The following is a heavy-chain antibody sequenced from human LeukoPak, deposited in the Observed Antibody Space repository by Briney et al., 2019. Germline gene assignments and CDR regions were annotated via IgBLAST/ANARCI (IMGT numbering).Heavy chain of an antibody. CDR3: AREEEIYYDFWSGYYELGIDY. Sequence: GGSLRLSCAASGFTFSSYWMSWVRQAPGKGLEWVANIKQDGSEKYYVDSVKGRFTISRDNAKNSLYLQMNSLRAEDTAVYYCAREEEIYYDFWSGYYELGIDYWGQGTLVTVSS. V-gene: IGHV3-7*01. CDR1: GFTFSSYW. CDR2: IKQDGSEK. J-gene: IGHJ4*02. D-gene: IGHD3-3*01.